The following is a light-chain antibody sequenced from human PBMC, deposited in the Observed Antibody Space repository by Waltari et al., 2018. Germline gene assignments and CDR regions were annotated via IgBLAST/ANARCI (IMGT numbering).Light chain of an antibody. J-gene: IGKJ3*01. CDR2: DTS. CDR1: QSVRGY. CDR3: QHRGHWPPDAT. Sequence: ELVLTQSPATLSLSPGERATLSCRASQSVRGYIAWYQQKPGQAPRPLIYDTSNRATGLPARFSGSGSGTDFTLTISSLEPEDFAVYYCQHRGHWPPDATFGPGTKVDIK. V-gene: IGKV3-11*01.